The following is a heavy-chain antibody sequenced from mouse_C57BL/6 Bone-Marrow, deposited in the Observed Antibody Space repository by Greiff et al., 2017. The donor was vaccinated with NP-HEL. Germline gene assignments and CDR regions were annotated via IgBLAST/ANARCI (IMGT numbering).Heavy chain of an antibody. J-gene: IGHJ3*01. CDR1: GFTFSSYA. V-gene: IGHV5-4*01. CDR2: ISDGGSYT. Sequence: EVKLMESGGGLVKPGGSLKLSCAASGFTFSSYAMSWVRQTPEKRLEWVATISDGGSYTYYPDNVKGRFTISRDNAKNNLYLQMSHLKSEDTAMYYCARDRGSWDGFAYWGQGTLVTVSA. D-gene: IGHD4-1*01. CDR3: ARDRGSWDGFAY.